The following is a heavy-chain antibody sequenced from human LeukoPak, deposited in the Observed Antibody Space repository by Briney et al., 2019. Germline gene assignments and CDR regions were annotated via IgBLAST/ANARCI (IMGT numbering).Heavy chain of an antibody. V-gene: IGHV4-59*12. J-gene: IGHJ4*02. CDR3: ATHPKKRVAGESGPIFDY. Sequence: SETLSLTFTVSSGSISSYYWSWIRQPPGKGLEWIGYINYSGSTNYNPSLKSRVTISVDTSKNQFSLKLSSVTAADTAVYYCATHPKKRVAGESGPIFDYWGQGTLVTVSS. CDR2: INYSGST. D-gene: IGHD6-19*01. CDR1: SGSISSYY.